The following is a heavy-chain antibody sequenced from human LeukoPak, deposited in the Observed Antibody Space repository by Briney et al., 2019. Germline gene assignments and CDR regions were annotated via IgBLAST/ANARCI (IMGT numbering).Heavy chain of an antibody. D-gene: IGHD3-22*01. Sequence: SETLSLTCAVYGGSFSGYYWSWIRQPPGKGLEWIGEINHSGSTNYNPSLKSRVTISIDTSKRQFSLKLTSVTAADTAVYYCARDYFDSSLYLGFWGQGTLVTVSS. CDR3: ARDYFDSSLYLGF. CDR2: INHSGST. V-gene: IGHV4-34*01. J-gene: IGHJ4*02. CDR1: GGSFSGYY.